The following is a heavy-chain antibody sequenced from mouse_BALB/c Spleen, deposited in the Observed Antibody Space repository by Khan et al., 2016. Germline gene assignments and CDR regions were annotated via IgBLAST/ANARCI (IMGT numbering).Heavy chain of an antibody. D-gene: IGHD2-4*01. CDR3: AIRGYDYDGGYFDY. Sequence: EVQLQESGPGLVKPSQSLSLTCTVTGYSITSDYAWNWIRQFPGNKLEWMGYISYSGSTSYNPSLKSRISITRDTSKNQFFLQLNSVTTEDTATYYCAIRGYDYDGGYFDYWGQGTTLTVSS. J-gene: IGHJ2*01. V-gene: IGHV3-2*02. CDR1: GYSITSDYA. CDR2: ISYSGST.